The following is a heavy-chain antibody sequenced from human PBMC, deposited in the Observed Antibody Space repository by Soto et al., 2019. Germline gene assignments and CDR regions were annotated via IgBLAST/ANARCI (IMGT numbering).Heavy chain of an antibody. CDR1: GFTFISYG. D-gene: IGHD2-15*01. Sequence: GGSKRVSCTAAGFTFISYGRSWVRKNPGKGLEWVSAISGSGGSTYYADSVKGRFTISRDNSKNTLYLQMNSLRAEDTAVYYCAKHRAGGGIHDYWGQGTLVTVSS. CDR2: ISGSGGST. V-gene: IGHV3-23*01. CDR3: AKHRAGGGIHDY. J-gene: IGHJ4*02.